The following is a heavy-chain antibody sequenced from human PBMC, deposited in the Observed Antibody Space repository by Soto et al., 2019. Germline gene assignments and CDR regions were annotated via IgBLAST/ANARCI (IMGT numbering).Heavy chain of an antibody. CDR1: GFTFSSYG. CDR3: AKALHGGSSFYY. D-gene: IGHD6-6*01. J-gene: IGHJ4*02. CDR2: ISYDGSNK. V-gene: IGHV3-30*18. Sequence: GGSLILSCAASGFTFSSYGMHGVRQAPGKGLEWVAVISYDGSNKYYADSVKGRFTISRDNSKNTLYLQMNSLRAEDTAVYYWAKALHGGSSFYYCGQGYL.